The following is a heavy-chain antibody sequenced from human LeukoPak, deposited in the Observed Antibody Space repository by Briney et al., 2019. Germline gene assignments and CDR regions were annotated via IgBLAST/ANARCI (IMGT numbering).Heavy chain of an antibody. CDR1: GYTFTSYD. CDR3: ARGRGERRAPDY. Sequence: ASVKVSCKASGYTFTSYDINWVRQATGQGLEWMGWMNPNSGNTGYAQKFQGRVTMTRNTSISTAYMELSSLRSEDTAVYYCARGRGERRAPDYWGQGTLGTVSS. D-gene: IGHD1-1*01. CDR2: MNPNSGNT. J-gene: IGHJ4*02. V-gene: IGHV1-8*01.